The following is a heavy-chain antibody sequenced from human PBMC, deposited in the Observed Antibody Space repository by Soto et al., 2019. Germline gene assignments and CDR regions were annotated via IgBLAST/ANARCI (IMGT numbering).Heavy chain of an antibody. Sequence: QVQLVESGGGVVQPGRSLRLSCAASGFTFSSYGMHWVRQAPGKGLEWVAVISYDGSNKYYADSVKGRFTISRDNSKNTLYLQMNSLRAEDTAVYYCAKDVNDYSNYYYYGMDDWGQGTTVTVSS. CDR3: AKDVNDYSNYYYYGMDD. CDR2: ISYDGSNK. V-gene: IGHV3-30*18. D-gene: IGHD4-4*01. J-gene: IGHJ6*02. CDR1: GFTFSSYG.